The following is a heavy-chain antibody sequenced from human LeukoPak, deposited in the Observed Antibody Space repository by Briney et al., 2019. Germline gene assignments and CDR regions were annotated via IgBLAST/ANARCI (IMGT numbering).Heavy chain of an antibody. CDR2: IYYSGST. V-gene: IGHV4-31*11. CDR1: GGSLSGYY. D-gene: IGHD3-22*01. CDR3: ARESSSSGYLFPIRHWYFDL. J-gene: IGHJ2*01. Sequence: SETLSLTCAVSGGSLSGYYWSWIRQHPGKGLEWIGYIYYSGSTYYNPSLKSRVTISVDTSKNQFSLKLSSVTAADTAVYYCARESSSSGYLFPIRHWYFDLWGRGTLVTVSS.